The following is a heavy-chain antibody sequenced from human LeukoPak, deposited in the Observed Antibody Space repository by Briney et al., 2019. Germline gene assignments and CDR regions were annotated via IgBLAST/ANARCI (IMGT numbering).Heavy chain of an antibody. Sequence: PGGSLRLSCAASGFTFSSYGMHWVRQAPGKGLEWVAFIRYDGSNKYYADSVKGRFTISRDNSKNTLYLQMNSLRAEDTAVYYCAKDSKLRGYSYGEIYWGQGTLVTVSS. CDR1: GFTFSSYG. V-gene: IGHV3-30*02. J-gene: IGHJ4*02. CDR2: IRYDGSNK. D-gene: IGHD5-18*01. CDR3: AKDSKLRGYSYGEIY.